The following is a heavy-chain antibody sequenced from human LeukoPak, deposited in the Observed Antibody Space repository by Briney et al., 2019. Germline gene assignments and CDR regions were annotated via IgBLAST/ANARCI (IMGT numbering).Heavy chain of an antibody. CDR1: GGSISSYY. D-gene: IGHD3-16*01. J-gene: IGHJ4*02. V-gene: IGHV4-38-2*02. CDR2: IYHSGST. CDR3: ARDLWGENSSDY. Sequence: SETLSLTCTVSGGSISSYYWSWIRQPPGKGLEWIGSIYHSGSTYYNPSLKSRVTISVDTSKNQFSLKLSSVTAADTAVYYCARDLWGENSSDYWGQGTLVTVSS.